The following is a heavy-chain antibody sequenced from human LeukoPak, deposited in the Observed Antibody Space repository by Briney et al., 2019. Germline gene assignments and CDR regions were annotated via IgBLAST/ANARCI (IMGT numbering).Heavy chain of an antibody. V-gene: IGHV3-23*01. CDR1: GFTFSSYA. CDR3: ARPQSSSGYYWPFDD. Sequence: GGSLRLSCAASGFTFSSYAMSWVRQAPGKGLEWVSAISPSSGTFYADSVKGRFTISRDNSKNTLYLQMNSLRAEDTAVYYCARPQSSSGYYWPFDDWGQGTLVTVSS. D-gene: IGHD3-22*01. J-gene: IGHJ4*02. CDR2: ISPSSGT.